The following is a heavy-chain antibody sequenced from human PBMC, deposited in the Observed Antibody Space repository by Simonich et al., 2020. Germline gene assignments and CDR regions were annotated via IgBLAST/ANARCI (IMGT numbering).Heavy chain of an antibody. CDR1: GFTFSSYA. CDR2: MSGRGGST. Sequence: EVQLLESGGGLVQPGGSLRLSCAASGFTFSSYAMSWVRQARGKEVGVYSAMSGRGGSTDYADSVKGRFTISRDNSKNTLYLQMNSLRAEDTAVYYCAKDSSLVGATDWFDPWGQGTLVTVSS. V-gene: IGHV3-23*01. D-gene: IGHD1-26*01. CDR3: AKDSSLVGATDWFDP. J-gene: IGHJ5*02.